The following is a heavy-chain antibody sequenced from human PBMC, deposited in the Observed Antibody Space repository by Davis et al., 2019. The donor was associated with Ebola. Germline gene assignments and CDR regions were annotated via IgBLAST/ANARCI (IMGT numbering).Heavy chain of an antibody. CDR1: GGSISSYY. CDR2: IYHSGST. V-gene: IGHV4-59*12. Sequence: SETLSLTCTVSGGSISSYYWSWIRQPPGKGLEWIGEIYHSGSTNYNPSLKSRVTISVDKSKNQLSLKLSSVTAADTAVYYCARARGIQLWLRFDPWGQGTLVTVSS. CDR3: ARARGIQLWLRFDP. J-gene: IGHJ5*02. D-gene: IGHD5-18*01.